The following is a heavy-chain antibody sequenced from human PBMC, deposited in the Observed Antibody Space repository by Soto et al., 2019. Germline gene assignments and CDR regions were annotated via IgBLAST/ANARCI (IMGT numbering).Heavy chain of an antibody. D-gene: IGHD2-15*01. J-gene: IGHJ4*02. Sequence: EVQLLESGGDLVQPGGSLRLSCAASGFTFSSYAMNWVREAPGKGLEWVSVISGSGGSTYYADSVKGRFTISRDTSKNTLYLQMNSLRAEDTAVYFCAKANGGSCYDAVGYWGQGTLVTVSS. CDR2: ISGSGGST. CDR3: AKANGGSCYDAVGY. V-gene: IGHV3-23*01. CDR1: GFTFSSYA.